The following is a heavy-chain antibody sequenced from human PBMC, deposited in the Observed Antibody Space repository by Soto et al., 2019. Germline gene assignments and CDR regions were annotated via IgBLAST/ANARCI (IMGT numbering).Heavy chain of an antibody. V-gene: IGHV3-23*01. CDR3: AAKFGSSRPFDY. Sequence: GRSLRLSCAASGFTFGSYAMSWVRQTPGKGLEWVSGISGNGGDIDYADSVNGRFTISRDNAKNSLYLQMNSLRAEDTALYYCAAKFGSSRPFDYWGQGTLVTVSS. J-gene: IGHJ4*02. CDR1: GFTFGSYA. CDR2: ISGNGGDI. D-gene: IGHD6-6*01.